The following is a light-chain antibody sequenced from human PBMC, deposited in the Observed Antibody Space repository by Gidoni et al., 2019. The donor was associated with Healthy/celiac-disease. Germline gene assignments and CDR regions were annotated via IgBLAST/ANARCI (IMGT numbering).Light chain of an antibody. J-gene: IGKJ1*01. CDR1: QGISSY. V-gene: IGKV1-9*01. CDR3: QQLNSYLSWT. Sequence: DTQLTQSPSFLSASVGDRVTITCRASQGISSYLAWYQQKPGKAPKLLIYAASTLQSGVPSRFSGSGSGTEFTLTISSLQPEDFATYYCQQLNSYLSWTFXQXTKVEIK. CDR2: AAS.